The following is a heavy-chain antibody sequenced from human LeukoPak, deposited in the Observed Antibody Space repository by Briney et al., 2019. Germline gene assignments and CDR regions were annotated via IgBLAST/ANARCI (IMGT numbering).Heavy chain of an antibody. D-gene: IGHD3-10*02. V-gene: IGHV3-48*03. CDR2: ISGSGSTI. CDR3: AELGITMIGGV. Sequence: GGSLRLSSAASGFTFSSYEMNWVRQAPGKGLEWVSYISGSGSTIYYADSVKGRFTISRDNAKNSLYLQMNSLRAEDTAVYYCAELGITMIGGVWGKGTTVTISS. CDR1: GFTFSSYE. J-gene: IGHJ6*04.